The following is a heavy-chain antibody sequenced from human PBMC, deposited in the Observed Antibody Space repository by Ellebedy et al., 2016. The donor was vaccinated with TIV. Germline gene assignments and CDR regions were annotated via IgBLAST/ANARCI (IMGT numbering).Heavy chain of an antibody. CDR1: GYTFTSYG. V-gene: IGHV1-18*01. D-gene: IGHD3-3*01. J-gene: IGHJ4*02. CDR3: ATDDRRWSGHDY. Sequence: ASVKVSCXASGYTFTSYGISWVRQAPGQGLEWMGWISAYNGNTNYAQKLQGRVTMTTDTSTSTAYMELSSLRSEDTAVYYCATDDRRWSGHDYWGQGTLVTVSS. CDR2: ISAYNGNT.